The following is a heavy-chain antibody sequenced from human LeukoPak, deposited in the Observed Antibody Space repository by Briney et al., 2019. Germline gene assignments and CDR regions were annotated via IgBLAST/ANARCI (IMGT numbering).Heavy chain of an antibody. Sequence: GGSLRLSCAASGFTFSSYNMNWVRQAPGNGLEWVSSISSSSSYIYYADSVKGRFTISRDNAKNSLYLQMNSLRAEDTAVYYCARHKIAAAGTDYYYGMDVWGQGTTVTVSS. J-gene: IGHJ6*02. V-gene: IGHV3-21*01. CDR1: GFTFSSYN. CDR2: ISSSSSYI. D-gene: IGHD6-13*01. CDR3: ARHKIAAAGTDYYYGMDV.